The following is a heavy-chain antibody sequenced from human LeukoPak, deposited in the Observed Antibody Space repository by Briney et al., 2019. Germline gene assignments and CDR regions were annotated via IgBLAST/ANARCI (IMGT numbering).Heavy chain of an antibody. CDR2: ISSSSSYI. J-gene: IGHJ5*02. D-gene: IGHD3-3*01. CDR1: GFTFSSYS. CDR3: ARDRHPSYDFWSGSDENWFDP. V-gene: IGHV3-21*01. Sequence: PGGSLRLSCAASGFTFSSYSMNWVRQAPGKGLEWVSSISSSSSYIYYADSVKGRFTISRDNAKNSLYLQMNSLRAEDTAVYYCARDRHPSYDFWSGSDENWFDPWGQGTLVTVSS.